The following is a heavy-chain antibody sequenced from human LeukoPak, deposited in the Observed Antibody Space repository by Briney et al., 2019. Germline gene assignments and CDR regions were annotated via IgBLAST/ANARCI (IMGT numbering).Heavy chain of an antibody. J-gene: IGHJ4*02. Sequence: SETLSLTCSVSTYSIRGYYWSWIRQPPGKGLEWIGWLYFSGSTKYNPSLKSRVTMSLGSSRTQFSLLLNSVTAADTAVYYCARHATSSYSGFDRHFDYWGQGILVTVSS. CDR3: ARHATSSYSGFDRHFDY. D-gene: IGHD5-12*01. V-gene: IGHV4-59*08. CDR1: TYSIRGYY. CDR2: LYFSGST.